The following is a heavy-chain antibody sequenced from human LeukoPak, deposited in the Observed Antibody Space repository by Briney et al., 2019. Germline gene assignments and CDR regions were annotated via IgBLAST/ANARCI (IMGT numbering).Heavy chain of an antibody. CDR1: GFTFSSYE. V-gene: IGHV3-48*03. Sequence: GSLRLSCAASGFTFSSYEMNWVRQAPGKGLEWVSYISSSGSTIYYADSVKGRFTISRDNAKNSLYLQMNSLRAEDTAVYYCATSRDGYNLIWGQGTLVTVSS. CDR3: ATSRDGYNLI. J-gene: IGHJ4*02. CDR2: ISSSGSTI. D-gene: IGHD5-24*01.